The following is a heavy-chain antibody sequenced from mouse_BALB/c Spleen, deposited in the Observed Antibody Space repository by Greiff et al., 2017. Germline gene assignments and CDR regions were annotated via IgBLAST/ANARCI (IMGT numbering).Heavy chain of an antibody. V-gene: IGHV5-6-2*01. CDR3: ARHNWDEAWFAY. D-gene: IGHD4-1*01. CDR2: INSNGGST. CDR1: GFTFSSYY. Sequence: DVKLVESGGGLVKLGGSLKLSCAASGFTFSSYYMSWVRQTPEKRLELVAAINSNGGSTYYPDTVKGRFTISRDNAKNTLYLQMSSLKSEDTALYYCARHNWDEAWFAYWGQGTLVTVSA. J-gene: IGHJ3*01.